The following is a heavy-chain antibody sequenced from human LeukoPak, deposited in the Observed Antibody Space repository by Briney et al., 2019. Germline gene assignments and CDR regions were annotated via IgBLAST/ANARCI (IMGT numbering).Heavy chain of an antibody. J-gene: IGHJ6*03. Sequence: SETLSLTCTVSGGSISSSSYYWGWIRQPPGKGLEWIGSIYHSGSTYYNPSLKSRVTISVDTSKNQFSLKLSSVTAADTAVYYCARAAPRAAARYYYYMDVWGKGTTVTVSS. CDR2: IYHSGST. CDR3: ARAAPRAAARYYYYMDV. V-gene: IGHV4-39*07. D-gene: IGHD6-13*01. CDR1: GGSISSSSYY.